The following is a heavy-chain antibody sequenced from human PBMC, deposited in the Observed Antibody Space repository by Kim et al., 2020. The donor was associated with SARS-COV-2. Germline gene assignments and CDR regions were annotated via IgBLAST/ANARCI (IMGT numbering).Heavy chain of an antibody. J-gene: IGHJ6*03. CDR2: INPSGST. Sequence: INPSGSTNYTPSLQSRVPISVDTSKNQFALRLSSVTAADTAMYYCASMDVWGKGTTVTVSS. V-gene: IGHV4-34*01. CDR3: ASMDV.